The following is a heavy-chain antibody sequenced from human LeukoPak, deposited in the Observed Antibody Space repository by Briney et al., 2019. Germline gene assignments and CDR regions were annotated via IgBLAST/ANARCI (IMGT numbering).Heavy chain of an antibody. V-gene: IGHV1-2*02. CDR2: INPNSGGT. CDR3: ASDPPAMDDSSGPPNNY. J-gene: IGHJ4*02. Sequence: ASVKVSCKASGYTFTGYYMHWVRQAPGQGLEWMGWINPNSGGTNYAQKFQGRVTMTRDTSISTAYMELSRLRSDDTAVYYCASDPPAMDDSSGPPNNYWGQGTLVTVSS. CDR1: GYTFTGYY. D-gene: IGHD3-22*01.